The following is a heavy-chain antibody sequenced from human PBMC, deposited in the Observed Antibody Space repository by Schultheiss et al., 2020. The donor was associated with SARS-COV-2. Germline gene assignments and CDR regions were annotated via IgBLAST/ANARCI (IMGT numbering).Heavy chain of an antibody. CDR3: AKDSGGGNDSSGWTYYYCGMDV. CDR2: ISYDGSNK. J-gene: IGHJ6*02. CDR1: GFTFSSYG. Sequence: GGSLRLSCAASGFTFSSYGMHWVRQAPGKGLEWVAVISYDGSNKYYADSVKGRFTISRDNSKNTLYLQMNSLRAEDTAVYYCAKDSGGGNDSSGWTYYYCGMDVWGQGTTVTVSS. V-gene: IGHV3-30*18. D-gene: IGHD6-19*01.